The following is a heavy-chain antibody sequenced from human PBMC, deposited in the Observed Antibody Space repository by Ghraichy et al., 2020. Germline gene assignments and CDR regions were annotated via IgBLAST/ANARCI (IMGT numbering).Heavy chain of an antibody. CDR1: GGSVSSGSYY. CDR2: IYYSGST. Sequence: SETLSLTCTVSGGSVSSGSYYWSWIRQPPGKGLEWIGYIYYSGSTNYNPSLKSRVTISVDTSKNQFSLKLSSVTAADTAVYYCARGRFLEWLFPFDYWGQGTLVTVSS. J-gene: IGHJ4*02. CDR3: ARGRFLEWLFPFDY. D-gene: IGHD3-3*01. V-gene: IGHV4-61*01.